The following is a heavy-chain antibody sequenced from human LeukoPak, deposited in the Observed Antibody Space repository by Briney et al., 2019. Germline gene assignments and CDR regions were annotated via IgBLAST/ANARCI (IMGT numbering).Heavy chain of an antibody. J-gene: IGHJ3*02. CDR1: GFTFSSYE. CDR2: ISSSGSPV. D-gene: IGHD2-21*02. CDR3: ARAYCGGDCYGSSDAFDI. Sequence: GGSLRLSCAASGFTFSSYEMNWARQAPGKGLEWVSYISSSGSPVYYADSVKGRFTISRDNAKNSVYLQMNSLRAEDTAVYYCARAYCGGDCYGSSDAFDIWGQGTMVTVSS. V-gene: IGHV3-48*03.